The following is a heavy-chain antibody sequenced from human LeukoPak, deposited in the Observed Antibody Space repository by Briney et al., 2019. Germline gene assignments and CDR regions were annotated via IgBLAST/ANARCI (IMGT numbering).Heavy chain of an antibody. V-gene: IGHV1-18*01. CDR1: GYTFTSYG. CDR3: ARALGQVTRSDYYYYYYMDV. CDR2: ISAYNGNT. Sequence: ASEKLSCKASGYTFTSYGISWVRKAPGQGLEWMGWISAYNGNTNYAQKLQGRVTMTTDTSTSTAYMELRSLRSDDTAVYYCARALGQVTRSDYYYYYYMDVWGKGTTVTISS. J-gene: IGHJ6*03. D-gene: IGHD3-16*01.